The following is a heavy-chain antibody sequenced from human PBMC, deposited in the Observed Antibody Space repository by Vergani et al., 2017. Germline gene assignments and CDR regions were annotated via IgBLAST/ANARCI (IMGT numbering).Heavy chain of an antibody. CDR2: ISTTDGYT. Sequence: EVQLLESGGGLVQPGGSLRLSCAASGLTLSSYDMTWVRQAPGKGLEWVSAISTTDGYTYYADSVKGRFTISRDNAKNSLYLQMNSLRAEDTAVYYCARDLPHYYYYGMDVWGQGTTVTVSS. V-gene: IGHV3-21*01. J-gene: IGHJ6*02. CDR3: ARDLPHYYYYGMDV. CDR1: GLTLSSYD.